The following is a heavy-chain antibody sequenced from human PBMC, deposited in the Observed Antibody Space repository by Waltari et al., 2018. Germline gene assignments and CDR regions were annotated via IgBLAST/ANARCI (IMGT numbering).Heavy chain of an antibody. D-gene: IGHD6-19*01. V-gene: IGHV4-39*01. CDR2: IYYSGST. CDR1: GGSISSSSYH. J-gene: IGHJ4*02. Sequence: QLQLQASGPGLVKPSETLSLTCTVSGGSISSSSYHWGGIRQPPGKGLEWIGSIYYSGSTYYNPSLKSRVTISVDTSKNQFSLKLSSVTAADTAVYYCALSIAVAAQGGNFDYWGQGTLVTVSS. CDR3: ALSIAVAAQGGNFDY.